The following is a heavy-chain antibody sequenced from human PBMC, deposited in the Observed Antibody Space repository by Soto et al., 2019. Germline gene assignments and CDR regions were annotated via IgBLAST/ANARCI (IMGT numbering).Heavy chain of an antibody. D-gene: IGHD2-8*02. CDR1: GFTFTDYY. J-gene: IGHJ4*02. CDR2: VNPNTGET. V-gene: IGHV1-2*02. Sequence: QVQLVQSGSEVKKPGASVKVSCKTSGFTFTDYYIHWVRQAPGQGLEWMGWVNPNTGETKYAQRFQDRVTMTGDTSLSTAFMDLTTLTSDDTAIYFCAARYRGCFFCSGDTCLDHWGQGSLITVSS. CDR3: AARYRGCFFCSGDTCLDH.